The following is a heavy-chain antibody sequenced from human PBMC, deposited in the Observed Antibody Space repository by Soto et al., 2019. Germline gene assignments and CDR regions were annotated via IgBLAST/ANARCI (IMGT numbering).Heavy chain of an antibody. V-gene: IGHV4-59*01. D-gene: IGHD2-2*01. CDR1: GGSISSYY. Sequence: SETLSLTCTVSGGSISSYYWSWIRQPPGKGLEWIGYIYYSGSTNYNPSLKSRVTISVDTSKNQFSLKLSSVTAADTAVYYCARLFSLFPAKIDYWGQGTRVTVSS. J-gene: IGHJ4*02. CDR2: IYYSGST. CDR3: ARLFSLFPAKIDY.